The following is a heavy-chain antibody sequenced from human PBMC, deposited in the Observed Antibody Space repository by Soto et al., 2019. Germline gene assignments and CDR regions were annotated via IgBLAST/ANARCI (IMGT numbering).Heavy chain of an antibody. CDR3: ARVKGPRGVHYNWFDP. V-gene: IGHV1-18*01. CDR1: GYTFTSYG. Sequence: ASVKVSCKASGYTFTSYGISWVRQAPGQGLEWMGWISAYNGNTNYAQKLQGRVTMTTDTSTSTAYMELRSLRSDDTAVYYCARVKGPRGVHYNWFDPWGQGTLVTVSS. J-gene: IGHJ5*02. CDR2: ISAYNGNT. D-gene: IGHD2-8*01.